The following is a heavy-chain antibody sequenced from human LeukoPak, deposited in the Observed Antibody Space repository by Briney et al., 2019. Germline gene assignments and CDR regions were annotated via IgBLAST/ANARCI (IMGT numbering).Heavy chain of an antibody. J-gene: IGHJ4*02. Sequence: GGSLRLSCAASGFTVSSNYMSWVRQAPGKGLEWVSVIHSGGIAYYADSVKGRFNISRDNSKNTVYLQMNSLRGEDTAVYYCTRRDSSRWYKDWGQGTLVTVSS. D-gene: IGHD6-13*01. CDR1: GFTVSSNY. CDR2: IHSGGIA. V-gene: IGHV3-66*04. CDR3: TRRDSSRWYKD.